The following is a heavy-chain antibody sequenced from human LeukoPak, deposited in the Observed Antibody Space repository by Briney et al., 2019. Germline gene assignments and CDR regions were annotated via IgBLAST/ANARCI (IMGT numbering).Heavy chain of an antibody. J-gene: IGHJ4*02. D-gene: IGHD4-11*01. CDR1: GFTFSSYE. CDR2: ISRGGSTV. CDR3: ARSPDYGNYGDYFDY. Sequence: GGSLRLSCAASGFTFSSYEMSWVRQAPGKGLEWVSYISRGGSTVYYADSVKGRLTISRDSAKNSLYLQMNSLRAEDTAVYYCARSPDYGNYGDYFDYWGQGTLVTVSS. V-gene: IGHV3-48*03.